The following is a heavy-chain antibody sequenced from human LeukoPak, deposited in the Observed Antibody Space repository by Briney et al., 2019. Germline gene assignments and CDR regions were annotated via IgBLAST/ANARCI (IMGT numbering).Heavy chain of an antibody. Sequence: GGSLRLSCAASGFTFSSYWMHWVRQAPGKGLVWVSRINTDGSSTSYADSVKGRFTISRDNAKNTLYLQMNSLRAEDTAVYYCAREALSIAAPLDYWGQGTLVTVSS. CDR1: GFTFSSYW. J-gene: IGHJ4*02. D-gene: IGHD6-6*01. CDR3: AREALSIAAPLDY. CDR2: INTDGSST. V-gene: IGHV3-74*01.